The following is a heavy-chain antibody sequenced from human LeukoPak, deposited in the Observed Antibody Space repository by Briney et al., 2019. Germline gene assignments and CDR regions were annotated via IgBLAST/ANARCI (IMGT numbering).Heavy chain of an antibody. CDR2: IKHDGSDK. CDR1: GFTFSSYW. J-gene: IGHJ4*02. CDR3: ARDLWFGEFPYYFDQ. D-gene: IGHD3-10*01. V-gene: IGHV3-7*01. Sequence: GGSQRLSCAASGFTFSSYWMSWVRQAPGKGLEWEANIKHDGSDKYYVDSVKGRFTISRDNAKNSLYLQMNSLRAEDTSMYYCARDLWFGEFPYYFDQWGQGTLVTVSS.